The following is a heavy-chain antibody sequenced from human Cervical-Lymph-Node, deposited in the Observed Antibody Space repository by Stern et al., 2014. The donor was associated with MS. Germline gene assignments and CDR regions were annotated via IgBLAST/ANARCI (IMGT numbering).Heavy chain of an antibody. CDR2: ISHSGST. Sequence: VQLVESGPGLVKVSETLSLTCTVSGASVSSHYWGWLRQSPGKGLEWIGDISHSGSTTYNPSLKSRVTISLDTSKNQFSLTLSHVTAADAAVYYCARQRDVLISSWGQGTLVTVSS. V-gene: IGHV4-59*02. D-gene: IGHD6-25*01. CDR3: ARQRDVLISS. CDR1: GASVSSHY. J-gene: IGHJ4*02.